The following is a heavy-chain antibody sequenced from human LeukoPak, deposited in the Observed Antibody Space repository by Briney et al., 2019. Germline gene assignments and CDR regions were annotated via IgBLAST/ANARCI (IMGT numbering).Heavy chain of an antibody. J-gene: IGHJ5*02. CDR3: ARGGFDWLYQGWFDP. Sequence: PGGSLRLSCAASGFTFSSYEMNWVRQAPGKGLEWVSYISSSGSTIYYADSVKGRLTISRDNAKNSLYLQMNSLRAEDTAVYYCARGGFDWLYQGWFDPWGQGTLVTVSS. V-gene: IGHV3-48*03. CDR1: GFTFSSYE. CDR2: ISSSGSTI. D-gene: IGHD3-9*01.